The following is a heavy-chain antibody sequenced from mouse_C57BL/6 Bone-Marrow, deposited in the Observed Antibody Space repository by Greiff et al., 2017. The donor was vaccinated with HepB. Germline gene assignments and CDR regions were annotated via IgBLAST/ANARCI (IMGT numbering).Heavy chain of an antibody. CDR2: IYWDDDK. CDR1: GFSLSTSGMG. J-gene: IGHJ4*01. V-gene: IGHV8-12*01. D-gene: IGHD1-1*01. Sequence: QVQLKESGPGILQSSQTLSLTCSFSGFSLSTSGMGVSWIRQPSGKGLEWLAHIYWDDDKRYNPSLKSRLTISKDTSRNQVFLKITSVDTADTATYYCAGRGGTVVPFAMDYWGQGTSVTVSS. CDR3: AGRGGTVVPFAMDY.